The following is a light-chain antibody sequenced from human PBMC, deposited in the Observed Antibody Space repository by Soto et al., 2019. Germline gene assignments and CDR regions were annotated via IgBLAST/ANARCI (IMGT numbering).Light chain of an antibody. CDR1: SSDVGGYNY. V-gene: IGLV2-14*03. CDR3: SSYTSDTTGV. CDR2: DVT. J-gene: IGLJ1*01. Sequence: QSALTQPASVSGSPGQSITISCTGTSSDVGGYNYVSWYQQHPGKAPKLMIYDVTTRPSGVSNRFSGSKSGNTVALTISGLQAEDEADYYCSSYTSDTTGVFGTGTKLTVL.